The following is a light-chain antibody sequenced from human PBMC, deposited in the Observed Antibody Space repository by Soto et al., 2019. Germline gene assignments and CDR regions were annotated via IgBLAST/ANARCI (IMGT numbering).Light chain of an antibody. CDR3: QQANSFLRVT. CDR2: AAS. V-gene: IGKV1-12*01. Sequence: DIQMTQSPSSVSASAGDRVTITCRASQGVSSWLAWHQQKPGKAPKRLIYAASSLQSGVPSRFSGSGSGTDFTLTISSLQPEDFATYYCQQANSFLRVTFGPGTKVDIK. J-gene: IGKJ3*01. CDR1: QGVSSW.